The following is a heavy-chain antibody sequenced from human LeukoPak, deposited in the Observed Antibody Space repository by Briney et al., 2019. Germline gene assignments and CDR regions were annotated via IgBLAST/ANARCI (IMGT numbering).Heavy chain of an antibody. CDR2: ISYDGSNK. Sequence: PGGSLRLSCAASGFTFSSYAMHWVRQAPGKGLEWVAVISYDGSNKYYADSVKGRFTISRDNSKNTLYLQMNSLRAEDTAVYYCARAEERWLVYLSIQFSGFDYWGQGTLVTVSS. CDR1: GFTFSSYA. CDR3: ARAEERWLVYLSIQFSGFDY. J-gene: IGHJ4*02. D-gene: IGHD5-24*01. V-gene: IGHV3-30*04.